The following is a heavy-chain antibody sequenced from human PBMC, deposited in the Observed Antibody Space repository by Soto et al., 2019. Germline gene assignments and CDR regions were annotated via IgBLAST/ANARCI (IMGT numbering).Heavy chain of an antibody. CDR3: AKYYTIGWYGDDVLDI. D-gene: IGHD6-19*01. CDR1: GYTFTHYA. V-gene: IGHV1-3*01. Sequence: QVQLMQSGAAVKKPGASVKVSCKASGYTFTHYAMHWVRQAPGQRLEWMGWINAGNGNTKYSPKFQDRVTITRDTSASTAYMELSSLRSEDTAVYYCAKYYTIGWYGDDVLDIWGQGTMVTVSS. CDR2: INAGNGNT. J-gene: IGHJ3*02.